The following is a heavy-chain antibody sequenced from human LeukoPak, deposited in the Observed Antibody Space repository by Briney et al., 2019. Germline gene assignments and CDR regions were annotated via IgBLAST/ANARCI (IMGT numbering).Heavy chain of an antibody. Sequence: GGSLRLSCAASGFTFSSYWMHWVRQAPGKGLVWVSRIRPDGSGSNYADSVKGRFTISRDNAKNTVYLQMNGLRAEDTAIYYRTRGRSGANPNGLDIWGQGTMVTVSS. CDR3: TRGRSGANPNGLDI. CDR1: GFTFSSYW. J-gene: IGHJ3*02. V-gene: IGHV3-74*01. CDR2: IRPDGSGS. D-gene: IGHD2-8*01.